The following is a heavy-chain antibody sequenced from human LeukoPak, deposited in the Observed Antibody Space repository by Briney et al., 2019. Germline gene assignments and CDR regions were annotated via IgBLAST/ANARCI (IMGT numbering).Heavy chain of an antibody. CDR2: ISYDGSNK. V-gene: IGHV3-30*04. J-gene: IGHJ4*02. CDR1: GFTFSSYA. Sequence: GGSLGLSCAASGFTFSSYAMHWVRQAPGKGLEWVAVISYDGSNKYYADSVKGRFTISRDNSKNTLYLQMNSLRAEDTAVYYCARVPLRYFDWLSSAAPFDYWGQGTLVTVSS. D-gene: IGHD3-9*01. CDR3: ARVPLRYFDWLSSAAPFDY.